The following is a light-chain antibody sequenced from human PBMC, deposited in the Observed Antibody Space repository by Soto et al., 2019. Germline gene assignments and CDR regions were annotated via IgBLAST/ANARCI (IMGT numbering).Light chain of an antibody. Sequence: QSVLTQPPSASGTPGQRVTISCSGSSSNIGSNSVNWYQQLPGTAPKLLMYGSNQRPSGVPDRFSGSKSGTSASLAISGLQSEDEDDYYCAAWDDSLNGVVFGGGTKLTVL. CDR3: AAWDDSLNGVV. V-gene: IGLV1-44*01. CDR2: GSN. J-gene: IGLJ2*01. CDR1: SSNIGSNS.